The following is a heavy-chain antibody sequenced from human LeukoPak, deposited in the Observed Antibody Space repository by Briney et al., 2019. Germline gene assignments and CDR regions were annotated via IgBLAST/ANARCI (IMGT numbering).Heavy chain of an antibody. CDR3: ARVVTTVDNYYYMDV. CDR2: IKSKTDGGTT. Sequence: GGSLRLSCAASGFTFSNAWMSWVRQAPGKGLEWVGRIKSKTDGGTTDYAAPVKGRFTISRDDSKNTLYLRMNSLQTEDTAVYYCARVVTTVDNYYYMDVWGKGTTVTVSS. J-gene: IGHJ6*03. D-gene: IGHD1-14*01. CDR1: GFTFSNAW. V-gene: IGHV3-15*01.